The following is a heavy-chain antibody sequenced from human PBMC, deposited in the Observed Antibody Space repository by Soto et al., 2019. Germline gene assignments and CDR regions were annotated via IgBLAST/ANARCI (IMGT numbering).Heavy chain of an antibody. CDR1: GFTFSSYA. V-gene: IGHV3-23*01. J-gene: IGHJ6*02. CDR3: AKVRRAGDITMIVVVIPSYYGMDV. CDR2: ISGSGGST. D-gene: IGHD3-22*01. Sequence: GGSLRLSCAASGFTFSSYAMSWVRQAPGKGLEWVSAISGSGGSTYYADSVKGRFTISRDNSKNTLYLQMNSLRAEDTAVYYCAKVRRAGDITMIVVVIPSYYGMDVWGQGTTVTVSS.